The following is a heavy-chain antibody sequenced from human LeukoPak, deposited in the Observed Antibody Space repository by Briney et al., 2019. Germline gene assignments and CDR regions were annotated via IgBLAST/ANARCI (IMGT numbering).Heavy chain of an antibody. CDR3: ARQTTVTTQSAY. V-gene: IGHV5-10-1*01. D-gene: IGHD4-17*01. Sequence: GESLRISCKGSGYIFSNYWISWVRQMPGKGLEWMGRIDPIDSYTNYSPSFQGHVTMSVDKSTSTAYLQWSSPKASDTAMYYCARQTTVTTQSAYWGQGTLVTVSS. J-gene: IGHJ4*02. CDR1: GYIFSNYW. CDR2: IDPIDSYT.